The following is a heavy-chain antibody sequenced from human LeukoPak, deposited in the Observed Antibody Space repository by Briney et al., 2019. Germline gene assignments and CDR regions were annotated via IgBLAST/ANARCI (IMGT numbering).Heavy chain of an antibody. CDR1: GFSFSSYG. V-gene: IGHV3-30*19. CDR2: ISYDGSNK. D-gene: IGHD6-13*01. Sequence: GGSLRLSCAASGFSFSSYGMHWVRQAPGKGLEWVAVISYDGSNKYYADSVKGRFTISRDNSKNTLYLQMNSLRAEDTAVYYCARDQAAAGALDYWGQGTLVTVSS. J-gene: IGHJ4*02. CDR3: ARDQAAAGALDY.